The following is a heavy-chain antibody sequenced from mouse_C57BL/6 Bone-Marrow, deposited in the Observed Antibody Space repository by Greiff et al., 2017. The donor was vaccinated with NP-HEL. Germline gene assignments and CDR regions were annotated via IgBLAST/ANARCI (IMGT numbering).Heavy chain of an antibody. CDR3: ARKGMITTRNYYAMDY. J-gene: IGHJ4*01. Sequence: QVQLKESGPGLVQPSQSLSITCTVSGFSLTSYGVHWVRQSPGKGLEWLGVIWSGGSTDYNAAFISRLSISKDNSKSQVFFKMNSLQADDTAIYYCARKGMITTRNYYAMDYWGQGTSVTVSS. V-gene: IGHV2-2*01. D-gene: IGHD2-4*01. CDR1: GFSLTSYG. CDR2: IWSGGST.